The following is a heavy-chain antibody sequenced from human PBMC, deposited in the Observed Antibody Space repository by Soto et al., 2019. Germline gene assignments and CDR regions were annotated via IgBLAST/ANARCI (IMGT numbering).Heavy chain of an antibody. CDR1: GYTFTSYG. CDR2: IIPLLNIA. D-gene: IGHD5-12*01. V-gene: IGHV1-69*04. CDR3: ARDSPIGSTFSGYDAIDH. J-gene: IGHJ4*02. Sequence: SVKVSCKASGYTFTSYGISWVRQAPGQGLEWMGRIIPLLNIANYAQKFQGRVTITADRSTGTAYMELNSLRSEDTAVYYCARDSPIGSTFSGYDAIDHWGQGTLVTVSS.